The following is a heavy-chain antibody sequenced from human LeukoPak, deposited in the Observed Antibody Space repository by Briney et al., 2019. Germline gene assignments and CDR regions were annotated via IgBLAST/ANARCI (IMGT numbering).Heavy chain of an antibody. CDR1: GGSISSSNW. CDR3: AWSGIVGATNIDC. CDR2: IYHSGST. Sequence: SETLSLTCAVSGGSISSSNWWSWVRQPPGKGLEWIGEIYHSGSTNYNPSLKSRVTISVDKSKNQFSLKLSSVTAADTAVYYCAWSGIVGATNIDCWGQGTLVTVSS. J-gene: IGHJ4*02. V-gene: IGHV4-4*02. D-gene: IGHD1-26*01.